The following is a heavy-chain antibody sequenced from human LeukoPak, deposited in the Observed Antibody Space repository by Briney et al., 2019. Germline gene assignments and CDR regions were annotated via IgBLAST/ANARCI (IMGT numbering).Heavy chain of an antibody. CDR1: GFTFSSYG. Sequence: PGGSLRLSCAASGFTFSSYGMHWVRQAPGKGLEWVAVISYDGSNKYYADSVKGRFTISRDNSKNTLYLQMNSLRAEDTAVYYCAKDWDIVVVPAAMPATPDYWGQGTLVTVSS. J-gene: IGHJ4*02. D-gene: IGHD2-2*01. CDR2: ISYDGSNK. CDR3: AKDWDIVVVPAAMPATPDY. V-gene: IGHV3-30*18.